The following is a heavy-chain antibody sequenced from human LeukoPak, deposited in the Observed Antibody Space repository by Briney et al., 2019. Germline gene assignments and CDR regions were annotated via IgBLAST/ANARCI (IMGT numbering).Heavy chain of an antibody. D-gene: IGHD5-24*01. CDR3: ARVGDGSSYDS. V-gene: IGHV3-64*01. Sequence: GGSLRLSCAASGFSFDKHTMHWVRQAPGMGLEFVSTINSIGGAIFYGSSVKGRFTISRDNSRNTLYLQIDSLRAEDTAVYCCARVGDGSSYDSWGQGTLLTVSS. CDR1: GFSFDKHT. CDR2: INSIGGAI. J-gene: IGHJ5*01.